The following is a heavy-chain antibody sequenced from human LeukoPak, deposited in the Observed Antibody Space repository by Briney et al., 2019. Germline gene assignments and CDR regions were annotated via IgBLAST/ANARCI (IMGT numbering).Heavy chain of an antibody. CDR2: ISWNSGSI. V-gene: IGHV3-9*01. CDR3: AKDSSPIAAALDY. D-gene: IGHD6-13*01. Sequence: GGSLRLSCAASGFTFDDYAMHWVRQAPGKGLEWVSGISWNSGSIGYADSVKGRFTISRDNAKNSPYLQMNSLRAEDTALYYCAKDSSPIAAALDYWGQGTLVTVSS. J-gene: IGHJ4*02. CDR1: GFTFDDYA.